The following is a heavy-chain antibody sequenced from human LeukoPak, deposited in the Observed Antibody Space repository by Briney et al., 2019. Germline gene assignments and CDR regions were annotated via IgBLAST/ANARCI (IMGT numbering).Heavy chain of an antibody. CDR3: ARDPDSRYYSNNFDY. V-gene: IGHV1-2*02. D-gene: IGHD3-22*01. Sequence: ASVKVSCKASGYTFTGYYMHWLRQAPGQGLEWMGWINPNSGGINYAQKFQGRVTMTRDASFSTAYMELSRLRSDDTAVYYCARDPDSRYYSNNFDYWGQGTLVTVSS. CDR1: GYTFTGYY. CDR2: INPNSGGI. J-gene: IGHJ4*02.